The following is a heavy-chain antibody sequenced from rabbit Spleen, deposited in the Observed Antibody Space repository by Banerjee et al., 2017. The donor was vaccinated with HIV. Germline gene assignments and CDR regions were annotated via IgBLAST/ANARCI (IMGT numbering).Heavy chain of an antibody. CDR2: INIVTGKS. CDR1: GFSFSSGYD. D-gene: IGHD1-1*01. CDR3: ARDLVAVIGWNFNL. J-gene: IGHJ4*01. Sequence: QEQLVESGGGLVKPEGSLTLTCTASGFSFSSGYDMCWVRQAPGKGLEWIACINIVTGKSVYASWAKGRFTMSRTSSTTVTLQMTSLTAADTATYFCARDLVAVIGWNFNLWGPGTLVTVS. V-gene: IGHV1S45*01.